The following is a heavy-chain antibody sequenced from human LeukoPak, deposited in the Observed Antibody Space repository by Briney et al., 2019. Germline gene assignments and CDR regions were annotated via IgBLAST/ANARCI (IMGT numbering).Heavy chain of an antibody. V-gene: IGHV4-39*01. CDR3: ARLGGYNWNPRHYYFYYMDV. Sequence: SETLSLTCTVSGGSISSSTYYWGWVRQPPGKGLEWIGNIYYIGSTYYNPSLKSRVTVSVDTSKNQFSLKLTSVTAADTAMYFCARLGGYNWNPRHYYFYYMDVWGKGTTVTVSS. J-gene: IGHJ6*03. CDR2: IYYIGST. D-gene: IGHD1-20*01. CDR1: GGSISSSTYY.